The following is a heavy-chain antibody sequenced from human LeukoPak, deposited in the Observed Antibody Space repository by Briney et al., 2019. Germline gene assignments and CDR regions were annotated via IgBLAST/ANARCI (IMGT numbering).Heavy chain of an antibody. V-gene: IGHV3-11*01. CDR2: ISSSGSTI. J-gene: IGHJ3*02. CDR3: ARADSSDAFDI. CDR1: GGSISGYY. D-gene: IGHD3-22*01. Sequence: LSLTCTVSGGSISGYYWSWIRQAPGKGLEWVSYISSSGSTIYYADSVKGRFTISRDNAKNSLYLQMNSLRAEDTAVYYCARADSSDAFDIWGQGTMVTVSS.